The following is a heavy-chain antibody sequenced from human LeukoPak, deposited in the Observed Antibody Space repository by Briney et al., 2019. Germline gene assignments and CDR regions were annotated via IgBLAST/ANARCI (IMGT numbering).Heavy chain of an antibody. J-gene: IGHJ4*02. CDR1: GGSISSYY. Sequence: PLETLSLTCTVSGGSISSYYWSWIRQPPGKGLEWIGYIYDSGNTNYNPSLKSRVTISVDTSKNQFSLKVRSVTAADTAVYYCAKGEGDYWGQGTPVTVSS. CDR3: AKGEGDY. CDR2: IYDSGNT. D-gene: IGHD2-21*01. V-gene: IGHV4-59*01.